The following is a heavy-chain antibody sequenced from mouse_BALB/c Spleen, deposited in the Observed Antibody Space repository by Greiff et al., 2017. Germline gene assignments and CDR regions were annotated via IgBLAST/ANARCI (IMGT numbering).Heavy chain of an antibody. D-gene: IGHD2-4*01. V-gene: IGHV5-9*04. CDR1: GFTFSSYT. J-gene: IGHJ3*01. CDR3: APRITTGAWVAY. CDR2: ISSGSSTI. Sequence: EVKLVESGGGLVKPGGSLKLSCAASGFTFSSYTMSWVRQTPEKRLEWVATISSGSSTIYYADTVKGRFTISRDNPKNTLFLQMTSLRSEDTAMYYCAPRITTGAWVAYWGQGTLVTVSA.